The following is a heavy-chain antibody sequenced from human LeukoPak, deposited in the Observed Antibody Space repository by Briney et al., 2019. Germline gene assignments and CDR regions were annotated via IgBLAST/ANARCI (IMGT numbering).Heavy chain of an antibody. CDR2: IKQDGSEK. V-gene: IGHV3-7*01. Sequence: GGSLRLSCAASGFTFSSYWMSWVRQAPGKGLEWVANIKQDGSEKYYVDSVKGRFTISRDNAKNSLYLQTNSLRAEDTAVYYCAREPYSSSYDYWGQGTLVTVSS. CDR1: GFTFSSYW. CDR3: AREPYSSSYDY. J-gene: IGHJ4*02. D-gene: IGHD6-6*01.